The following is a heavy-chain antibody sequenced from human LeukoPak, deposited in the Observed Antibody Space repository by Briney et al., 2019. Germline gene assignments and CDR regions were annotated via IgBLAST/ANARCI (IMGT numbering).Heavy chain of an antibody. CDR3: ARVYCTNGVCHDAFDI. J-gene: IGHJ3*02. CDR1: GYTFTGYY. V-gene: IGHV1-8*03. D-gene: IGHD2-8*01. Sequence: GASVKVSCKASGYTFTGYYMHWVRQAPGQGLEWMGWMNPNSGNTGYAQKFQGRVTITRNTSISTAYMELSSLRSEDTAVYYCARVYCTNGVCHDAFDIWGQGTMVTVSS. CDR2: MNPNSGNT.